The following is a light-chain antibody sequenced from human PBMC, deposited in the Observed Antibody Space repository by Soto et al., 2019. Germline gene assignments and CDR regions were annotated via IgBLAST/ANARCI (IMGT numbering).Light chain of an antibody. CDR1: QSLLYNDTYNY. CDR3: MQALQSIT. J-gene: IGKJ5*01. CDR2: LGS. Sequence: DIVVTQSPLTLPVTPGEPASISCRSSQSLLYNDTYNYLDWYLQKPGQSPQLLIYLGSHRASGVPDRFSGSGSGTDFTLKISRVEAEDFGTYYCMQALQSITFGQGTRLEIK. V-gene: IGKV2-28*01.